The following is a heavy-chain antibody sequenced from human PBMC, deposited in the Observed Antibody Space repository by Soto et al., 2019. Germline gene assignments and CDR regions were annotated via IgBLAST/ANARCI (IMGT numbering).Heavy chain of an antibody. CDR3: ARQRRVEGVVGSQSYYYGMDV. CDR1: GYSFTSYW. CDR2: IYPGDSDT. Sequence: ESLKIAGKGSGYSFTSYWIGWVRQMPGKGMEWMGIIYPGDSDTRYSPSFQGQVTISADKSISTAHLQWSSLKASDTAMYYCARQRRVEGVVGSQSYYYGMDVWGQVTTVTVSS. V-gene: IGHV5-51*01. J-gene: IGHJ6*02. D-gene: IGHD1-26*01.